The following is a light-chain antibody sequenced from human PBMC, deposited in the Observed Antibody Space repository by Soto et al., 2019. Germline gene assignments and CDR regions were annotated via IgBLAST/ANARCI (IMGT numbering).Light chain of an antibody. Sequence: EIMMTQSPSTLSVSPGDRATLSCWASQRVSNNLAWYQQRPGQAPRLLIYGASTSAAGIPARFSGSGSGTDFNLTISGLQSEDYEVYYCQQYNDWPPELTFGGGTEVEIK. CDR2: GAS. CDR3: QQYNDWPPELT. J-gene: IGKJ4*01. CDR1: QRVSNN. V-gene: IGKV3-15*01.